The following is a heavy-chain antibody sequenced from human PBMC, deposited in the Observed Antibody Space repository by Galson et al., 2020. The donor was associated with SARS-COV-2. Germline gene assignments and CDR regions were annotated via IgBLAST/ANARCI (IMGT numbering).Heavy chain of an antibody. CDR1: GFTFSSYA. Sequence: GESLKISCAASGFTFSSYAMSWVRQAPGKGLEWVSAISGSGGSTYYADSVKGRFTISRDNSKNTLYLQMNSLRAEDTAVYYCAKDRAGLGYGGLHPFDYWGQGTLVTVSS. CDR3: AKDRAGLGYGGLHPFDY. J-gene: IGHJ4*02. D-gene: IGHD4-17*01. CDR2: ISGSGGST. V-gene: IGHV3-23*01.